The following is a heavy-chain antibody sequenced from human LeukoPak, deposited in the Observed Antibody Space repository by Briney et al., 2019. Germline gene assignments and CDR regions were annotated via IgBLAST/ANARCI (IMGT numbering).Heavy chain of an antibody. CDR2: INHSGST. CDR3: ARADCSGGSCYSGVDY. Sequence: PSETPSLTCAVYGGSFSGYYWSWIRQPPGKGLEWIGEINHSGSTNYNPSLKSRVTISVDTSKNQFSLKLSSVTAADTAVYYCARADCSGGSCYSGVDYWGQGTLVTASS. J-gene: IGHJ4*02. V-gene: IGHV4-34*01. CDR1: GGSFSGYY. D-gene: IGHD2-15*01.